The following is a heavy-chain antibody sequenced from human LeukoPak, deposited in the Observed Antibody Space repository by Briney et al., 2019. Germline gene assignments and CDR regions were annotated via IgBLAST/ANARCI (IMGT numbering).Heavy chain of an antibody. CDR1: GFSVSNTY. CDR3: ARDAYSSGWYRWFDP. V-gene: IGHV3-53*01. Sequence: GGSLRLSCAASGFSVSNTYISWVRQAPGKGLEWVSVIYTGGSAYYAESVKGRFTISRDNSKNTLYLQMSSLIAEDTAVYYCARDAYSSGWYRWFDPWGQGTLVTVSS. CDR2: IYTGGSA. J-gene: IGHJ5*02. D-gene: IGHD6-19*01.